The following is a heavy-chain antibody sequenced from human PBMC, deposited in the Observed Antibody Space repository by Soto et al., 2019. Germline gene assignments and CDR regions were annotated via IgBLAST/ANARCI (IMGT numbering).Heavy chain of an antibody. V-gene: IGHV3-30-3*01. CDR3: ERVGHRGGYFYYGMDV. CDR2: ISYDGSNK. D-gene: IGHD2-21*01. Sequence: PGGSLRLSCAASGFTFSSYAMHWVRQAPGKGLEWVAVISYDGSNKYYADSVKGRFTISRDNSKNTLYLQMNSLRTEDTAVYYCERVGHRGGYFYYGMDVWGQVTTVTVSS. J-gene: IGHJ6*02. CDR1: GFTFSSYA.